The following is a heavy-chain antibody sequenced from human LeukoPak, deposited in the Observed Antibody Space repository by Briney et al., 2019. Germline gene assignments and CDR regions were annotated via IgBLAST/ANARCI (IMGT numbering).Heavy chain of an antibody. D-gene: IGHD3-9*01. CDR3: ARGIRYFDWLQSDYYYMDV. CDR2: MNPNSGNT. Sequence: ASAKVSCKASGYTFTGYYMHWVRQAPGQGLEWMGWMNPNSGNTGYAQKFQGRVTMTRNTSISTAYMELSSLRSEDTAVYYCARGIRYFDWLQSDYYYMDVWGKGTTVTISS. CDR1: GYTFTGYY. J-gene: IGHJ6*03. V-gene: IGHV1-8*02.